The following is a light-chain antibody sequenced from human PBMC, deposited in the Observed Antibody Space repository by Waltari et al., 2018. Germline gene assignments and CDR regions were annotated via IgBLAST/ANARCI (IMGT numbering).Light chain of an antibody. CDR2: KAS. CDR3: QQYNYYST. J-gene: IGKJ1*01. Sequence: TITCRASQSISSYLAWYQQKPGKAPKRLIYKASSLESGVPSRFSGSGSGTEFTLTISSLQPDDFATYYCQQYNYYSTFGQGTKVETK. V-gene: IGKV1-5*03. CDR1: QSISSY.